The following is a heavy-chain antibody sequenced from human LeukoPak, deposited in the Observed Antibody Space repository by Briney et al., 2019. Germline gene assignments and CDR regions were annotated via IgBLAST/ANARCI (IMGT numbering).Heavy chain of an antibody. CDR2: IYYSGST. CDR3: ARHVLSGYLNYWYFDL. V-gene: IGHV4-39*01. Sequence: PSETLSLTCTVSVGSISSSSYCWLWIRQPPGKGLEWIGSIYYSGSTYYNPSLKSRVTISVDTSKNQFSLKLSSVTAADTAVYYCARHVLSGYLNYWYFDLRGRGTLVTVSS. J-gene: IGHJ2*01. CDR1: VGSISSSSYC. D-gene: IGHD3-3*01.